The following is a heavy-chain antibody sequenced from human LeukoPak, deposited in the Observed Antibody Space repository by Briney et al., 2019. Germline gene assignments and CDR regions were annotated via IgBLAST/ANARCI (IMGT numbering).Heavy chain of an antibody. CDR1: GGPISSSSYY. V-gene: IGHV4-39*01. Sequence: SETLSLTCTVSGGPISSSSYYWGWIRQPPGKGLEWIGSIYYSGSTYYNPSLKSRAAISVDTSKNQFSLKLSSVTAADTAVYYCASIQQQLVDSFDPWGQGTLVTVSS. CDR2: IYYSGST. CDR3: ASIQQQLVDSFDP. J-gene: IGHJ5*02. D-gene: IGHD6-13*01.